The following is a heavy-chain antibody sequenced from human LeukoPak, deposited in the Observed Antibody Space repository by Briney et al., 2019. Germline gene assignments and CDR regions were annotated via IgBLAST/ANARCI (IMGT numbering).Heavy chain of an antibody. CDR1: GYTFTGYY. J-gene: IGHJ4*02. CDR3: ARDQYCSGGSCYLF. Sequence: ASVKVSCKASGYTFTGYYMHRVRQAPGQGLEWMGWINPNSGGTNYAQKFQGRVTMTRDTSISTAYMELSRLRSDDTAVYYCARDQYCSGGSCYLFWGQGTLVTVSS. CDR2: INPNSGGT. V-gene: IGHV1-2*02. D-gene: IGHD2-15*01.